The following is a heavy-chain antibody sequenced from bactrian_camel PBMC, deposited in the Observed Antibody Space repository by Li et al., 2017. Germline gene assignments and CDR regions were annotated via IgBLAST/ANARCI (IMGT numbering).Heavy chain of an antibody. D-gene: IGHD2*01. CDR2: IDADGET. CDR1: GYTGPGSNYC. V-gene: IGHV3S6*01. Sequence: QVQLVESGGGAVQAGGSLRLSCVASGYTGPGSNYCMAWFREAPGKRREGVASIDADGETSYVDSVKGRFTVSRDNGKNTVYLQMNMLVPEDTAWYYCAAFLRGGDWDRGNFEFWGMGTQVTVS. CDR3: AAFLRGGDWDRGNFEF. J-gene: IGHJ6*01.